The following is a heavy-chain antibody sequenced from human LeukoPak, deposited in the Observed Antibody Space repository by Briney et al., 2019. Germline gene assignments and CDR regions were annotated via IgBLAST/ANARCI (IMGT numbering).Heavy chain of an antibody. Sequence: GGSLRLSCAASGFTFSSCSMNWVRQAPGKGLEWVSSISSSSSYIYYADSVKGRFTISRDNAKNSLYLQMNSLRAEDTAVYYRARDQLWVGRFGELLLRYYFDYWGQGTLVTVSS. CDR3: ARDQLWVGRFGELLLRYYFDY. V-gene: IGHV3-21*01. D-gene: IGHD3-10*01. CDR2: ISSSSSYI. CDR1: GFTFSSCS. J-gene: IGHJ4*02.